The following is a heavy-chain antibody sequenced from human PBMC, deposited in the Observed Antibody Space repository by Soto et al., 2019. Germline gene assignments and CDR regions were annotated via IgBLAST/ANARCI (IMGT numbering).Heavy chain of an antibody. D-gene: IGHD3-10*01. Sequence: EVQLVESGGGLIQPGGSLRLSCAVSGFTVSNNYMSWVRQAPGKGLEGVSVIYSGGYTAYGDSVKGRFTISRDNSKNTIYSHRKTWGAGDRAVYYCASAPGGGGYWGQGTLVTVSS. CDR1: GFTVSNNY. V-gene: IGHV3-53*01. CDR3: ASAPGGGGY. CDR2: IYSGGYT. J-gene: IGHJ4*02.